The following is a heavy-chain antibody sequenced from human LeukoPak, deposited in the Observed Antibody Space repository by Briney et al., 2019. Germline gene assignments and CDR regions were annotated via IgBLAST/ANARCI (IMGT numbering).Heavy chain of an antibody. CDR1: GFTFSSYA. CDR2: ISGSGGST. V-gene: IGHV3-23*01. J-gene: IGHJ4*02. CDR3: AKQPYISSSWYSDYFDY. Sequence: PGGSLRLSCAASGFTFSSYAMSWVRQAPGKGLEWASAISGSGGSTYYADSVKGRFTISRDNSKNTLYLQMNSLRAEDTAVYYCAKQPYISSSWYSDYFDYWGQGTLVTVSS. D-gene: IGHD6-13*01.